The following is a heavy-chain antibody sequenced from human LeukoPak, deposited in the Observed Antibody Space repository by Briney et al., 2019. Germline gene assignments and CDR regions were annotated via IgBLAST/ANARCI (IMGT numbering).Heavy chain of an antibody. V-gene: IGHV3-30*02. J-gene: IGHJ4*02. Sequence: PGGSLRLSCAASGFTFSSYGMHWVRQAPGKGLEWVAFIRYDGSNKYYADSVKGRFTISRDNSKNTLYLQMNSLRAEDTAVYYCASLGGIYYYDSSGYWTYWGQGTLVTVSS. CDR2: IRYDGSNK. CDR1: GFTFSSYG. D-gene: IGHD3-22*01. CDR3: ASLGGIYYYDSSGYWTY.